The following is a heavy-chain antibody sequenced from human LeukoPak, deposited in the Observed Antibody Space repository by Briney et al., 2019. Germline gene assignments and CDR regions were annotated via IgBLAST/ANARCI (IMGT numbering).Heavy chain of an antibody. Sequence: ASVKVSCKASGYTFTGYYMHWVRQAPGQGLEWMGWINPNSGGTNYAQKFQGSVTMTRDTSISTAYMELSRLRSDDTAVYYCARSGDCSSTSCYTSPGYWGQGTLVTVSS. CDR3: ARSGDCSSTSCYTSPGY. CDR1: GYTFTGYY. D-gene: IGHD2-2*02. V-gene: IGHV1-2*02. CDR2: INPNSGGT. J-gene: IGHJ4*02.